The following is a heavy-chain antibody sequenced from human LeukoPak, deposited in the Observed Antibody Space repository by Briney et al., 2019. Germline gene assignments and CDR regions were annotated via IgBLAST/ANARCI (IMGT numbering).Heavy chain of an antibody. CDR3: AGPADYYGDLTIYYYCGMDV. CDR1: GYTFTSYA. V-gene: IGHV1-3*01. Sequence: ASVKVSCKASGYTFTSYAMHWVRQAPGQRLEWMGWINAGNGNTKYSQKFQGRVTITRDTSASTAYMELSSLRSEDTAVYYCAGPADYYGDLTIYYYCGMDVWGQGTTVTVSS. D-gene: IGHD4-17*01. CDR2: INAGNGNT. J-gene: IGHJ6*02.